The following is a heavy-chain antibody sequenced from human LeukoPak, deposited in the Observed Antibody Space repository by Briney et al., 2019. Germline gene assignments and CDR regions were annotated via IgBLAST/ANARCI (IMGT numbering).Heavy chain of an antibody. CDR3: ARDLSNDYSNYIYYYYYYGMDV. V-gene: IGHV1-69*04. CDR2: IIPIFGIA. Sequence: GSSVKVSCKASGGTFSSYAISWVRQAPGQGLEWMGRIIPIFGIANYAQKFQGRVTITADKSTSTAYMELSSLRSEDTAVYYCARDLSNDYSNYIYYYYYYGMDVWGQGTTVTVSS. J-gene: IGHJ6*02. D-gene: IGHD4-11*01. CDR1: GGTFSSYA.